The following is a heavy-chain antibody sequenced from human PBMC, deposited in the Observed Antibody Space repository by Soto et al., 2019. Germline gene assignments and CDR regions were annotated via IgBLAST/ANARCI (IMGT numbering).Heavy chain of an antibody. CDR3: VAGPDRAKSAY. CDR1: GGSINDYY. CDR2: GLRPDYT. J-gene: IGHJ4*01. V-gene: IGHV4-59*01. Sequence: SETLSLTCTVSGGSINDYYWSWTRQPPGKGLEWIAYGLRPDYTGYNPSLRNRVTISSDTSKNQFSLRLISVTAADTAIYYCVAGPDRAKSAYWGQGTLVTVSS.